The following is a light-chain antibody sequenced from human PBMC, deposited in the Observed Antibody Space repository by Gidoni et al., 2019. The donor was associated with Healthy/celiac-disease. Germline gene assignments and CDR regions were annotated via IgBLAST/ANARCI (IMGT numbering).Light chain of an antibody. CDR2: DVS. CDR3: SSYTSSSTLV. J-gene: IGLJ2*01. CDR1: SSDVGGYNY. V-gene: IGLV2-14*03. Sequence: QPASVSGSPGQSITISCTGTSSDVGGYNYVSWYQQHPGKAPKLMIYDVSNRPSGVSNRFSGSKSGNTASLTISGLQAEDEADYYCSSYTSSSTLVFGGGTKLTVL.